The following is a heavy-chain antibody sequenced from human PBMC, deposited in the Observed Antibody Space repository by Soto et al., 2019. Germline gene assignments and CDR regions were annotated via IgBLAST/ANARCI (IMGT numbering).Heavy chain of an antibody. CDR1: GFTFSSYA. D-gene: IGHD3-3*01. J-gene: IGHJ6*02. Sequence: PGGSLRLSCAASGFTFSSYAMHWVRQAPGKGLEWVAVISYDGSNKYYADSVKGRFTISRDNSKNTLYLQMNSLRAEDTAVYYCARDLYYDFWSGSRPAYGMDVWGQGTKVTVSS. CDR3: ARDLYYDFWSGSRPAYGMDV. CDR2: ISYDGSNK. V-gene: IGHV3-30-3*01.